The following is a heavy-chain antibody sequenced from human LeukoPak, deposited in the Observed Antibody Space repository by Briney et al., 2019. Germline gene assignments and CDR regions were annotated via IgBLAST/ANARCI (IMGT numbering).Heavy chain of an antibody. D-gene: IGHD3-3*01. V-gene: IGHV3-23*01. CDR1: GFTFSSYA. J-gene: IGHJ4*02. CDR3: AKSGRYYDFWSGYYVDY. CDR2: ISGSGGST. Sequence: PGGSLRLSCAASGFTFSSYAMRWVRQAPGKGLEWVSAISGSGGSTYYADSVKGRFTISRDNSKNTLYLQMNSLRAEETAVYYCAKSGRYYDFWSGYYVDYWGQGTLVTVSS.